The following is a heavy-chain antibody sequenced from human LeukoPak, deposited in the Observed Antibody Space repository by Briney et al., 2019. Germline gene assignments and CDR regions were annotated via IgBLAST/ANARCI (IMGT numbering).Heavy chain of an antibody. CDR1: GYTFTGYY. CDR2: INPNCGGT. CDR3: ARELRRRWYFDL. Sequence: ASVKVSCKASGYTFTGYYLHWVRQAPGQGPEWMGWINPNCGGTNYAQKFQGRVTMSRDTSISTAYMELAFLRSDDTAVYYCARELRRRWYFDLWGRGTLVTVSS. D-gene: IGHD3-10*01. V-gene: IGHV1-2*02. J-gene: IGHJ2*01.